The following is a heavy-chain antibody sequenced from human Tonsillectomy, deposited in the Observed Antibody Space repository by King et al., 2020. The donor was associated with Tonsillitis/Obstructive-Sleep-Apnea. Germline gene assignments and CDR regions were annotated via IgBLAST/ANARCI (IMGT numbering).Heavy chain of an antibody. Sequence: VQLVESGTEVKKPGSSVKVSCKASGVTFSSYAINWVRQAPGQGLEWMGRILPILGITNYSQKFQGRVTFTADKSTTTVYMGLSSLKSEDTAVYYCARALAVAVAGQPLFDDWGQGTLVTVSS. D-gene: IGHD6-19*01. V-gene: IGHV1-69*09. CDR2: ILPILGIT. CDR1: GVTFSSYA. J-gene: IGHJ4*02. CDR3: ARALAVAVAGQPLFDD.